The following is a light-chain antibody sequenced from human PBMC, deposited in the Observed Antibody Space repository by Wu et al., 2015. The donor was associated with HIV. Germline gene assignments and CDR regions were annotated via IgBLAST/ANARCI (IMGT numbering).Light chain of an antibody. V-gene: IGKV3-15*01. CDR3: QQYNNWLSYT. CDR2: GAS. Sequence: DILLTQSPGTLPLSPGERATLSCRASQSVSSNYLAWYQQKPGQAPRLLIYGASTRATGIPARFSGSGSGTEFTLTISSMQSEDFAVYYCQQYNNWLSYTFGQGTKLEIK. CDR1: QSVSSN. J-gene: IGKJ2*01.